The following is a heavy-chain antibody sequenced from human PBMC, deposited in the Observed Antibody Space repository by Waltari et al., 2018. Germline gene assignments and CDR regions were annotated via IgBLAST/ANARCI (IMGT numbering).Heavy chain of an antibody. CDR2: VYSGGSTT. J-gene: IGHJ4*02. V-gene: IGHV3-23*03. CDR3: AKDLGGTDWSHYFDS. CDR1: GFTFSDYA. D-gene: IGHD2-21*01. Sequence: EVQLLESGGGLAQPGGSLRLSCAASGFTFSDYAMSWVRQAPGKGLEWVSVVYSGGSTTYYSYSVKGRFTISRDDSKNTMFLQMNSLRAEDTAIYYCAKDLGGTDWSHYFDSWGQGTLIAVSS.